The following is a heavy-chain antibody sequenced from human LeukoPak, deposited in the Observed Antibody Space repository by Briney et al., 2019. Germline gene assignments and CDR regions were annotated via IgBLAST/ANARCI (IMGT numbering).Heavy chain of an antibody. CDR3: AAVVATAPDY. CDR1: GGSISSDTYS. V-gene: IGHV4-39*01. D-gene: IGHD2-21*02. Sequence: KTSETLSLTCTVSGGSISSDTYSWGWIRQPPGKGLEWIGSVYYTGSTYHNPSLKSRVTISADTSKNQFSLKLSSVTAADTAVYYCAAVVATAPDYWGQGALVTVSS. CDR2: VYYTGST. J-gene: IGHJ4*02.